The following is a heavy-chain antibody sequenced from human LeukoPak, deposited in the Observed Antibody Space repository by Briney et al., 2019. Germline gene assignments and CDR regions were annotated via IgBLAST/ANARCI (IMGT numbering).Heavy chain of an antibody. CDR2: ISSSGSTI. V-gene: IGHV3-48*03. D-gene: IGHD3-22*01. Sequence: GGSLRLSCAASGFTFSSYEMNWVRQAPGKGLEWVSYISSSGSTIYYADSVKGRFTISRDNAKNSLYLQMNTLRAEDTAVYYCARDRHKYNYDSGGYPPYWGQGTLVTVSS. CDR1: GFTFSSYE. CDR3: ARDRHKYNYDSGGYPPY. J-gene: IGHJ4*02.